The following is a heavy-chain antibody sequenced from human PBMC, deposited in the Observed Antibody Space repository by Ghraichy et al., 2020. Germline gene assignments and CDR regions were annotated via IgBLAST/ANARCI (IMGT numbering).Heavy chain of an antibody. CDR2: IDWDDDK. J-gene: IGHJ4*02. CDR3: ARIRQYDFWSGSPYFYFDY. V-gene: IGHV2-70*11. D-gene: IGHD3-3*01. Sequence: SGPTLVKPTQTLTLTCTFSGFSLSTSGMCVSWIRRPPGNALEWLARIDWDDDKYYSTSLKTRLTISKDTSKNQVVLTMTNMDPVDTATYYCARIRQYDFWSGSPYFYFDYWGQGTLVTVSS. CDR1: GFSLSTSGMC.